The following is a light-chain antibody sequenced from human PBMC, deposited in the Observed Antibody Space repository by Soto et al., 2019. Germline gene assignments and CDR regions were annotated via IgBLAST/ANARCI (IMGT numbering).Light chain of an antibody. CDR3: QQYYNTPLT. CDR1: QSVLYSSNSKNY. V-gene: IGKV4-1*01. J-gene: IGKJ4*01. Sequence: IVMTQSPDSLAVSLGEXATINCKSSQSVLYSSNSKNYLACYQQKPGQPPKLLIYWASTRESGVPDRFSGRGYGTDFTLTITSLQAEDVTVYYCQQYYNTPLTFGGGTKVDIK. CDR2: WAS.